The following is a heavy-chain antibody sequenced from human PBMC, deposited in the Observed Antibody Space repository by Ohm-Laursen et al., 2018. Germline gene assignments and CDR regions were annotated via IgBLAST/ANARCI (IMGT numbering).Heavy chain of an antibody. J-gene: IGHJ4*02. Sequence: SLRLSCAASGFTVSRNYMSWVRQAPGKGLEWVSDIYTDGTTYYADSVKGRFTISRDNSKNTLNLQMNSLRAEDTAVYYCARAGSCSGGSCYFFDCWGQGTLGTVAS. V-gene: IGHV3-53*01. CDR3: ARAGSCSGGSCYFFDC. CDR1: GFTVSRNY. D-gene: IGHD2-15*01. CDR2: IYTDGTT.